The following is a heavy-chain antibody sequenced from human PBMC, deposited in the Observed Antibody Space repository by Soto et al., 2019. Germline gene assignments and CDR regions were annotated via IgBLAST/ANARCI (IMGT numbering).Heavy chain of an antibody. Sequence: QVHLVESGGGVVQSGRSLRLACTASGYSFSSFAIHWVRQAPGKGLEWVSLISNDGYTRHYADSVKGRFAISRDDSKNTVYLQMSSLRPGDAGLYYCARESDYGDYVDHLDYWGQGTPV. CDR1: GYSFSSFA. CDR2: ISNDGYTR. V-gene: IGHV3-33*01. CDR3: ARESDYGDYVDHLDY. D-gene: IGHD4-17*01. J-gene: IGHJ4*02.